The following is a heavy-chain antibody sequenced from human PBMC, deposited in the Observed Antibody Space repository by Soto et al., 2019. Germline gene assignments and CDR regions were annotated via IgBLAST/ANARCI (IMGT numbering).Heavy chain of an antibody. CDR2: IIPILGIA. CDR1: GGTFNTYT. J-gene: IGHJ4*03. D-gene: IGHD6-19*01. Sequence: SVKVCCKASGGTFNTYTISWGRQAPGQGLEWMGRIIPILGIAKYAQKFQGRVTITADKSTSTAYMELSSLRSEDTAVYYCASEIAVAGQTSECFDIWGQLPLVTASS. CDR3: ASEIAVAGQTSECFDI. V-gene: IGHV1-69*02.